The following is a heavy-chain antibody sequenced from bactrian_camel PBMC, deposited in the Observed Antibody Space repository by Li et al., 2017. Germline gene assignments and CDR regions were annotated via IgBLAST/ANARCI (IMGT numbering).Heavy chain of an antibody. V-gene: IGHV3S9*01. CDR2: FHSQGRT. D-gene: IGHD1*01. CDR3: AAGRVCSLMLGTQPFSY. Sequence: HVQLVESGGGSVQAGGSLRVSCTASGHTANMNCMAWFRQAPGQGREGIAGFHSQGRTRYTDAVKGRFTVSKDNTKNTVYLQMNSLEPEDTAMYYCAAGRVCSLMLGTQPFSYSGQGTQVTVS. J-gene: IGHJ4*01. CDR1: GHTANMNC.